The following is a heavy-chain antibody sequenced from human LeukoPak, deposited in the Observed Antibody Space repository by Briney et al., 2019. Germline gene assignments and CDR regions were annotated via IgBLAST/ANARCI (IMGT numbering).Heavy chain of an antibody. Sequence: SETLSLTCTVSGGSFSSGGYYWSWIRQHPGKGLEWIGYIYYSGSTYYNPSLKSRVTISVDTSKNQFFLNLSSVTAADTAVYYCAGLVGRYSSGLYYYYFDYWGQGTLVTVSS. CDR2: IYYSGST. D-gene: IGHD3-22*01. J-gene: IGHJ4*02. CDR3: AGLVGRYSSGLYYYYFDY. V-gene: IGHV4-31*03. CDR1: GGSFSSGGYY.